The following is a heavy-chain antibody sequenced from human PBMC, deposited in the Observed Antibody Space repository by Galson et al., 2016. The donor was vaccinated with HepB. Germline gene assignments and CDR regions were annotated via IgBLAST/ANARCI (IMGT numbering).Heavy chain of an antibody. CDR1: GFTFDDYA. Sequence: SLRLSCATSGFTFDDYALHWVRQAPGKGLEWVSGISGMSGTIGYADSVKGRFTISRDYAKKSLYLQMDSLRVEDTALYYCAKDYTVTTTSGYDYWGQGTLSIVSS. D-gene: IGHD4-17*01. CDR3: AKDYTVTTTSGYDY. J-gene: IGHJ4*02. V-gene: IGHV3-9*01. CDR2: ISGMSGTI.